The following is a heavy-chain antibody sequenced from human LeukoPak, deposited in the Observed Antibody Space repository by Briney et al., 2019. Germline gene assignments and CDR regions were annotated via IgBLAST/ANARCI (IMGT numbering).Heavy chain of an antibody. J-gene: IGHJ3*02. D-gene: IGHD3-10*01. V-gene: IGHV4-34*01. CDR2: TNHSGST. Sequence: SETLSLTCAVYGGSFSGYYWSWIRQPPGKGLEWIGETNHSGSTNYNPPLKSRVTISVDTSKNQFSLKLSSVTAADTAVYYCARAMATNDAFDIWGQGTMVTVSS. CDR1: GGSFSGYY. CDR3: ARAMATNDAFDI.